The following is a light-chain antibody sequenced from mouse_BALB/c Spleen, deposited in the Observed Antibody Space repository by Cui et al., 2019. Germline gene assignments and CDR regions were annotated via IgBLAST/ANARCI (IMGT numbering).Light chain of an antibody. CDR3: QQYNSYPFT. V-gene: IGKV6-15*01. CDR2: SAS. J-gene: IGKJ4*01. Sequence: DILMTQSQKFMSTSVGDRVSVTCKASQNVGTNVAWYQQKPGQSPKALIYSASYRYSGVPDRFTGSGSGTDFTLTISNVQSEDLAEYFCQQYNSYPFTFGSGTKLEIK. CDR1: QNVGTN.